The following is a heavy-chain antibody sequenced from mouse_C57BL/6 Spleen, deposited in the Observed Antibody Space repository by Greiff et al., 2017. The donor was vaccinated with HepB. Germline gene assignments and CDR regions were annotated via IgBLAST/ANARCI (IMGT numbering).Heavy chain of an antibody. D-gene: IGHD1-1*01. J-gene: IGHJ2*01. V-gene: IGHV1-52*01. Sequence: VQLQQSGAELVRPGSSVKLSCKASGYTFTSYWMHWVKQRPIQGLEWIGNIDPSDSETHYNQKFKDKATLTVDKSSSTAYMQLSSLTSEDSAVYYCARTPITTVVATNYFDYWGQGTTLTVSS. CDR3: ARTPITTVVATNYFDY. CDR2: IDPSDSET. CDR1: GYTFTSYW.